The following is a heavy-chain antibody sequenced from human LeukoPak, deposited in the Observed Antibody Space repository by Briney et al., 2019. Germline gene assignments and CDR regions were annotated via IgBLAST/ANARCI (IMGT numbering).Heavy chain of an antibody. CDR3: ARARYSGYSSGWYWFDP. CDR1: GFTFSSYS. J-gene: IGHJ5*02. D-gene: IGHD6-19*01. Sequence: GGSLRLSCTASGFTFSSYSMNWVRQAPGKGLEWVSYISSSSSTIYYADSMKGRFTISRDNAKNSLYLQMNSLRAEDTAVYYCARARYSGYSSGWYWFDPWGQGTLVTVSS. V-gene: IGHV3-48*01. CDR2: ISSSSSTI.